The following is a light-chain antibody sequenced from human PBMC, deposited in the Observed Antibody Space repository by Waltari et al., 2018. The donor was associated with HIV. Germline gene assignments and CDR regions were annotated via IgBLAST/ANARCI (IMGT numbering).Light chain of an antibody. J-gene: IGLJ2*01. V-gene: IGLV2-14*01. CDR2: GVT. CDR3: NSYASDDTVV. Sequence: QSALTQPDSVSGSPGQSLTISCTGTNRHIGFFTLVSWYRQYPGKAPQLIIYGVTSRPSGISSRFSGSKSGNTASLTISGLKVDDEADYYCNSYASDDTVVFGGGTKLTVL. CDR1: NRHIGFFTL.